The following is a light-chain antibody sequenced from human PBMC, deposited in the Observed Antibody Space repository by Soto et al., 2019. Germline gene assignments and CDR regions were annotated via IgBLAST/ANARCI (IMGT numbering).Light chain of an antibody. V-gene: IGLV2-14*01. Sequence: QSALTQPASVSGSPGQSITISCTGTSSDVGDYNYVSWYQQHPGKAPKLMIYDVSNRPSGVSNRFSGSKSGNTASLTISGLQAEDEADYYCSSYTSSSTLGVFGGGTQLTV. CDR2: DVS. J-gene: IGLJ2*01. CDR3: SSYTSSSTLGV. CDR1: SSDVGDYNY.